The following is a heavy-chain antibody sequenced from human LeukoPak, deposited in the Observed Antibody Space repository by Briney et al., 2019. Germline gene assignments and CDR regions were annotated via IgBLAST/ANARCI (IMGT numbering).Heavy chain of an antibody. CDR2: IYSGGST. CDR1: GFTVSSNY. D-gene: IGHD1-26*01. V-gene: IGHV3-53*01. CDR3: AAAGLRVVGATHFFDY. Sequence: GGSLRLSCAASGFTVSSNYMSWVRQAPGKGLEWVSVIYSGGSTYYADSVKGRFTISRENSKNTLYRQMNSLRAEDTAVYYCAAAGLRVVGATHFFDYWGQGALVTVSS. J-gene: IGHJ4*02.